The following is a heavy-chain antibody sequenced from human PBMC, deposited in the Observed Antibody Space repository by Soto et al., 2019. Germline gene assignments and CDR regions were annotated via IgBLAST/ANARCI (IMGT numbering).Heavy chain of an antibody. CDR2: ISYDGSNK. Sequence: VQLVESGGGLVQPGGSLRLSCAASGFTFSSYGMHWVRQAPGKGLEWVAVISYDGSNKYYADSVKGRFTISRDNSKNTLYLQMNSLRAEDTAVYYCAKDQTVGALPDYWGQGTLVTVSS. D-gene: IGHD3-16*01. V-gene: IGHV3-30*18. CDR3: AKDQTVGALPDY. CDR1: GFTFSSYG. J-gene: IGHJ4*02.